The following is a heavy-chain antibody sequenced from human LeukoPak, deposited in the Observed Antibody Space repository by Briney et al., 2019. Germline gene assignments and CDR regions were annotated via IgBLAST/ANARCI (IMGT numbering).Heavy chain of an antibody. CDR1: GFTFSDYY. J-gene: IGHJ5*02. CDR2: VNWNGGST. CDR3: ARDRCSSTSCHDSPNWFDP. Sequence: GGSLRLSCVASGFTFSDYYMSWVRQAPGKGLEWISGVNWNGGSTGYADSVKGRFTISRDNAKNSLYLQMNSLRAEDTALHYCARDRCSSTSCHDSPNWFDPWGQGTLVTVSS. D-gene: IGHD2-2*01. V-gene: IGHV3-20*04.